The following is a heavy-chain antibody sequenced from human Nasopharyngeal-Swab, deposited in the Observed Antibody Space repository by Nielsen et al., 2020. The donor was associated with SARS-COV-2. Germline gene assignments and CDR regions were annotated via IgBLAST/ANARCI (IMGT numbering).Heavy chain of an antibody. J-gene: IGHJ4*02. Sequence: GESLKISCAASGFTFSNAWMSWVGQAPGKGLEWVGRIKSKTDGGTTDYAAPVKGRFTISRDDSKNTLYLQMNSLKTEDTAVYYCTTKDWNGIDYWGQGTLVTVSS. V-gene: IGHV3-15*01. CDR1: GFTFSNAW. CDR2: IKSKTDGGTT. D-gene: IGHD1-1*01. CDR3: TTKDWNGIDY.